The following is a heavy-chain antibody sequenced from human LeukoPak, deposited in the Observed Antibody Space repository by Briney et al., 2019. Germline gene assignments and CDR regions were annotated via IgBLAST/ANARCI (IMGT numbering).Heavy chain of an antibody. J-gene: IGHJ4*02. D-gene: IGHD3-10*01. CDR2: ISSSSTYM. V-gene: IGHV3-21*04. CDR3: AKDIRDRYGSGSYRASFDY. Sequence: GGSLRLSCAASGFTFNTYSMNWVRQAPGKGLEWVSSISSSSTYMSHADSVKGRFTISRDNAKNSLYLQMNSLRAEDTALYYCAKDIRDRYGSGSYRASFDYWGQGTLVTVSS. CDR1: GFTFNTYS.